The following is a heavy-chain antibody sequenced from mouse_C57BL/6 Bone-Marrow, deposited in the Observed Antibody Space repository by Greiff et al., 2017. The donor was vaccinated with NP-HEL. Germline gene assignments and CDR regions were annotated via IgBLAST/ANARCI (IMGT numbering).Heavy chain of an antibody. CDR1: GFTFSDYY. V-gene: IGHV5-12*01. J-gene: IGHJ4*01. D-gene: IGHD1-1*01. CDR3: ARQGYYGSSFLAMDY. Sequence: EVQGVESGGGLVQPGGSLKLSCAASGFTFSDYYMYWVRQTPEKRLEWVAYISNGGGSTYYPDTVKGRFTISRDNAKSTLYLQMSRLKSEDTAMYYCARQGYYGSSFLAMDYWGQGTSVTVSS. CDR2: ISNGGGST.